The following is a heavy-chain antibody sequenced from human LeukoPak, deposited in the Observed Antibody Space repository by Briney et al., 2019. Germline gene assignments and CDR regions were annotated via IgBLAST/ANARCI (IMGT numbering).Heavy chain of an antibody. CDR1: GFTFTSSA. V-gene: IGHV1-58*02. CDR2: IVVGSGNT. CDR3: AAGGPFWSGYPPPDY. D-gene: IGHD3-3*01. Sequence: SVKVSCKASGFTFTSSAMQWVRQARGQRLEWIGWIVVGSGNTNYAQKFQERVTITRDMSTSTAYMELSSLRSEDTAVYYCAAGGPFWSGYPPPDYWGQGTLVTVSS. J-gene: IGHJ4*02.